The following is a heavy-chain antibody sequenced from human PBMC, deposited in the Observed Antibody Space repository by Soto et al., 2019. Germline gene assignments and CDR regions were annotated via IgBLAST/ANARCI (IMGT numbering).Heavy chain of an antibody. Sequence: SETLSLTCAVHGGSFSGYYWSWIRQPPGKGLEWIGEINHSGSTNYNPSLKSRVTISVDTSKNQFSLKLSSVTAADTAVYYCARAANAYSSSWYVGYYYYGMDVWGQGTTVTVSS. V-gene: IGHV4-34*01. CDR2: INHSGST. CDR1: GGSFSGYY. CDR3: ARAANAYSSSWYVGYYYYGMDV. J-gene: IGHJ6*02. D-gene: IGHD6-13*01.